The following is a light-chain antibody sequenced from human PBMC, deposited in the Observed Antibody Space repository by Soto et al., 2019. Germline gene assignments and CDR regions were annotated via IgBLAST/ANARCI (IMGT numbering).Light chain of an antibody. CDR2: KAS. CDR3: QQYYRLVT. J-gene: IGKJ3*01. CDR1: QSISSW. V-gene: IGKV1-5*03. Sequence: DIQMTQSPSTPSASLGDRVTITCRASQSISSWLAWYQQKPGKAPKLLIYKASSLESGVPSRFSGSGSGTEFTLTISSLQPDDSATYYCQQYYRLVTFGPGTKVEIK.